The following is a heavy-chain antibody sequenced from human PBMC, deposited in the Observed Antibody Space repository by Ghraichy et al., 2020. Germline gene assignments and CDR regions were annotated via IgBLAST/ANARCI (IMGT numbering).Heavy chain of an antibody. D-gene: IGHD6-13*01. Sequence: GGSLRLSCAVSGFTFSSYAMSWVRQAPGKGLEWVSALSGSGGSTYYADSVKGRFSISRDNSKNTLFLQMNSLRAEDTAVYYCAKGIGGSSWYGFDYWGQGTLVTVSS. V-gene: IGHV3-23*01. CDR1: GFTFSSYA. CDR2: LSGSGGST. CDR3: AKGIGGSSWYGFDY. J-gene: IGHJ4*02.